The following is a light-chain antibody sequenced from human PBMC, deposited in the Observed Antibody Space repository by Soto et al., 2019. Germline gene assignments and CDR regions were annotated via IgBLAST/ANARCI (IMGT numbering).Light chain of an antibody. V-gene: IGLV1-44*01. CDR2: SNT. CDR1: SSNLGYNT. J-gene: IGLJ7*01. Sequence: QSVLTQPPSASGTPGQRISISCSGSSSNLGYNTVNWYRQLPGTAPKLLIYSNTQRPSGVPDRFSGSKSGTSASLAISGLQSEDEADYYCAAWDDSLNGPVFGGGTQLTVL. CDR3: AAWDDSLNGPV.